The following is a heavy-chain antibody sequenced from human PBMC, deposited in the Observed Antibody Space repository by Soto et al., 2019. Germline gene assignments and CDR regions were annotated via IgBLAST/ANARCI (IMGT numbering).Heavy chain of an antibody. Sequence: GGSLRLSCAASGFTFSSYAMSWVRQAPGKGLEWVSAISGSGGSTYYADSVKGRFTISRDNSKNTLYLQMNSLRAEDTAVYYCAKGEEPARYYYYYYMDVWGKGTTVTVSS. CDR3: AKGEEPARYYYYYYMDV. J-gene: IGHJ6*03. V-gene: IGHV3-23*01. CDR1: GFTFSSYA. CDR2: ISGSGGST. D-gene: IGHD2-2*01.